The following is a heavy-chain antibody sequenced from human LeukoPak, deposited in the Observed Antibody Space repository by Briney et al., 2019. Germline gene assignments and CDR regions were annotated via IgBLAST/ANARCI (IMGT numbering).Heavy chain of an antibody. V-gene: IGHV1-18*01. CDR2: ISVYNGNT. J-gene: IGHJ4*02. D-gene: IGHD6-19*01. CDR3: ARALSFSGSAVTGGAH. Sequence: ASVKVSCKASGYTFTSYGISWVRQAPGQGREWIGWISVYNGNTIYAQKLQGRVTMTTDTSTSTAYMELRSLQSDDTAVYYCARALSFSGSAVTGGAHWGQGTLVTVSS. CDR1: GYTFTSYG.